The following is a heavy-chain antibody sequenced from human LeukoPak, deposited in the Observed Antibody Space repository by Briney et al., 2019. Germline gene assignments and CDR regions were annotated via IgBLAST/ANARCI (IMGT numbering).Heavy chain of an antibody. D-gene: IGHD1-26*01. Sequence: GGSLRLSCAASGFTFSSYVMHWVRQAPGKGLEWVAVISYDGSNKYYADSVKGRFTISRDNSKNTLYLQMNSLRAEDTAVYYCARAAGGKNSATRYYFDYWGQGTLVTVSS. J-gene: IGHJ4*02. CDR3: ARAAGGKNSATRYYFDY. V-gene: IGHV3-30*04. CDR1: GFTFSSYV. CDR2: ISYDGSNK.